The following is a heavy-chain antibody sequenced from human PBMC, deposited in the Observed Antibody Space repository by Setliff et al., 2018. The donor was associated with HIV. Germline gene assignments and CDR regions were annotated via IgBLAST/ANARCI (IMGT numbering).Heavy chain of an antibody. CDR1: GFTFSAHQ. J-gene: IGHJ5*02. V-gene: IGHV3-7*03. CDR2: IKADGTDK. CDR3: ARDLNGDGRSISS. D-gene: IGHD3-10*01. Sequence: GGSLRLSCAASGFTFSAHQMSWVRQPPGKGLEWVANIKADGTDKYYVDSVKGRFAISRDNSKNSLYLQMNSLRAGDPAVYYCARDLNGDGRSISSWGQGTLVTVSS.